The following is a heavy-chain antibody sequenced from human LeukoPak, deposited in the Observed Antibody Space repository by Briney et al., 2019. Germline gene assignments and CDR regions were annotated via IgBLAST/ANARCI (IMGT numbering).Heavy chain of an antibody. CDR3: ARRPDAFDI. Sequence: PSETLSLTCTVSGGSISSYYWSWIRQPPGKGLEWIGYIYYSGSTNHNPSLKSRVTISVDTSKNQFSLKLSSVTAADTAVYYCARRPDAFDIWGQGTMVTVSS. CDR2: IYYSGST. CDR1: GGSISSYY. J-gene: IGHJ3*02. V-gene: IGHV4-59*08.